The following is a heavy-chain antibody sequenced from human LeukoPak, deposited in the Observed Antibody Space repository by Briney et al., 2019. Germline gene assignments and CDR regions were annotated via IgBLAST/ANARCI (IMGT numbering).Heavy chain of an antibody. V-gene: IGHV1-2*06. CDR2: INPNSGGT. Sequence: ASVKVSCKASGYTFTGYYMHWVRQAPGQGLEWMGRINPNSGGTNCAQKFQGRVTMTRDTSISTAYMELSRLRSDDTAVYYCARACVEWLLPNYWGQGTLVTVSS. CDR3: ARACVEWLLPNY. J-gene: IGHJ4*02. D-gene: IGHD3-3*01. CDR1: GYTFTGYY.